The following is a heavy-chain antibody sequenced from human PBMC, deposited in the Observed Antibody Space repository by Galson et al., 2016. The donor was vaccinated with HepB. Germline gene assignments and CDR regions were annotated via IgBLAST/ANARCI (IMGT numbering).Heavy chain of an antibody. D-gene: IGHD1-1*01. J-gene: IGHJ3*02. CDR2: IKRKTDGETT. CDR1: GFSFSNVY. CDR3: ATQLPGLFAFDI. Sequence: SLRLSCAASGFSFSNVYMSWVRQAPGKGLEWVGRIKRKTDGETTDYAAPVKGRFTISRDYSKNTLFLQMNSLKTEDTAVYYCATQLPGLFAFDIWGEGTMVTVSS. V-gene: IGHV3-15*01.